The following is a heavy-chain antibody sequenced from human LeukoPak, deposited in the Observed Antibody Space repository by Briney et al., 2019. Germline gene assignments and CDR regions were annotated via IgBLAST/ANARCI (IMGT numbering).Heavy chain of an antibody. CDR3: AKGGGSNPFDY. V-gene: IGHV3-23*01. CDR1: GFTFRGCA. Sequence: GGSLRLSCAASGFTFRGCAMRWVRQAPGKGLEWVSVISGSGSSTYYADSVKGRSTISRDNSKNTLYLQMNSLRAEDTAVYYCAKGGGSNPFDYWGQGTLVTVSS. CDR2: ISGSGSST. D-gene: IGHD5-12*01. J-gene: IGHJ4*02.